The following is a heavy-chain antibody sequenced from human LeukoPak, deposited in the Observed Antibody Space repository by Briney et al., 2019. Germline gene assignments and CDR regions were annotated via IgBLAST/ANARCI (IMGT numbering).Heavy chain of an antibody. D-gene: IGHD3-10*01. J-gene: IGHJ4*02. Sequence: GASVKVSCKASGYTFTRYYMHWVRQAPGQGLEWMGIINPSGGSTSYAQKFQGRVTMTRDTSTSTVYMALSSLRSEDTAVYYCAREGGSGSYYRDWGQGTLVTVSS. CDR2: INPSGGST. CDR3: AREGGSGSYYRD. CDR1: GYTFTRYY. V-gene: IGHV1-46*01.